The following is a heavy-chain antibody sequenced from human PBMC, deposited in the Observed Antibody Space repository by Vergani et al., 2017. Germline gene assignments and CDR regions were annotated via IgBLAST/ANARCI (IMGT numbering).Heavy chain of an antibody. D-gene: IGHD6-19*01. CDR1: GFTFSSYG. V-gene: IGHV3-30*18. CDR3: AKEPVAGTTWWGAFDI. J-gene: IGHJ4*02. CDR2: ISYDGSNK. Sequence: QVQLVESGGGVVQPGRSLRLSCAASGFTFSSYGMHWVRQAPGKGLEWVAVISYDGSNKYYADSVKGRFTISRDNSKNTLYLQMNSLRAEDTAVYYCAKEPVAGTTWWGAFDIWGQGTLVTVSS.